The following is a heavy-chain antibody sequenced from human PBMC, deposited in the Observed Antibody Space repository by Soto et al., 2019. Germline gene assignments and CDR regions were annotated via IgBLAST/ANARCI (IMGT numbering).Heavy chain of an antibody. D-gene: IGHD2-2*01. CDR1: GYIFINYG. J-gene: IGHJ5*02. CDR2: ISGYNGNT. V-gene: IGHV1-18*01. CDR3: ARDEVPAANWLDR. Sequence: ASVKVSCKASGYIFINYGITWVRQAPGQGLEWTGWISGYNGNTKYADKLQGRVTMTTDTSTTTAYMELRSLRSDDTAVYYCARDEVPAANWLDRWRQGTLVTVSS.